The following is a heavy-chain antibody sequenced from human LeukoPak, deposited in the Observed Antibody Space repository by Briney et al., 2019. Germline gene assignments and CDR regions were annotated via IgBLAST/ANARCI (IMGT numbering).Heavy chain of an antibody. V-gene: IGHV3-49*04. CDR3: TTYRAYCSGGACYRHLEY. Sequence: GRSLRLSCTASGFTFADYGLTLVRQAPGKGLEWVGLIRSNTYGGTTESAASVKGRFSISRDGSEDIAYLQMNSLKIEDTALYYCTTYRAYCSGGACYRHLEYWGQGTLVTVSS. J-gene: IGHJ4*02. D-gene: IGHD2-15*01. CDR1: GFTFADYG. CDR2: IRSNTYGGTT.